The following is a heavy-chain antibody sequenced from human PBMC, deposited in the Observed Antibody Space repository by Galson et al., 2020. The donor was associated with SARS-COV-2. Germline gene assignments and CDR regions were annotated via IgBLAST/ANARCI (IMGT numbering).Heavy chain of an antibody. Sequence: NSGGSLRLSCAASGFSFSSYNMNWVRQAPGKGLEWVASLTSGNRYIYYADSVKGRFTISRDNAKNSLYLQVNSLLSEDTAVYYCARSGLRYGGFGELDVGGEGTLVTVSS. CDR3: ARSGLRYGGFGELDV. V-gene: IGHV3-21*01. CDR2: LTSGNRYI. D-gene: IGHD3-10*01. J-gene: IGHJ4*02. CDR1: GFSFSSYN.